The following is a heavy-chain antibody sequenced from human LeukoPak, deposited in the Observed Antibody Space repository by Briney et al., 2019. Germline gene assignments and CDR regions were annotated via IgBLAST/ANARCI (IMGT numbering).Heavy chain of an antibody. D-gene: IGHD4-11*01. CDR1: GFTFSSFA. Sequence: GGSLRLSCAASGFTFSSFAMSWVRQDPGKRREWVSSIIGTCVSTFYADSVKVRFTISRDNSKNTLYLQMNSLRAEDTAVYYCAKGKAYNNLDWFDPWGQGTLVTVSS. V-gene: IGHV3-23*01. CDR2: IIGTCVST. J-gene: IGHJ5*02. CDR3: AKGKAYNNLDWFDP.